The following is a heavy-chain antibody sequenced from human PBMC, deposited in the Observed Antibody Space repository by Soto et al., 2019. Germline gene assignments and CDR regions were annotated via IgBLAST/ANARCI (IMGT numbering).Heavy chain of an antibody. D-gene: IGHD2-2*01. CDR2: ISYYGSNK. J-gene: IGHJ4*01. CDR3: AKDSHWAIISPTHDY. V-gene: IGHV3-30*18. CDR1: GFTFSSYG. Sequence: GGSLRLSCAASGFTFSSYGMHWVRQAPGKGLEWLAVISYYGSNKYYADSVKGRFTISRDNSKNTLYLQMNSLRAEDTAIYYCAKDSHWAIISPTHDYWGHGTLVTVSS.